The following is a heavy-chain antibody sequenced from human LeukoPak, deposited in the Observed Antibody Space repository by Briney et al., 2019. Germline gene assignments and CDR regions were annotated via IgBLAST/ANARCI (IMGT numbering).Heavy chain of an antibody. D-gene: IGHD6-19*01. Sequence: GGSPRLSCAASGFTFSNYGMHWVRQAPGKGLEWVAVISYDGSNKYYADSVKGRFTISRDNSKNTLYLQLNSLRAEDTAVYYCAKDRNLRAVPGTTSFDYWGQGTLVTVSS. J-gene: IGHJ4*02. CDR2: ISYDGSNK. CDR3: AKDRNLRAVPGTTSFDY. V-gene: IGHV3-30*18. CDR1: GFTFSNYG.